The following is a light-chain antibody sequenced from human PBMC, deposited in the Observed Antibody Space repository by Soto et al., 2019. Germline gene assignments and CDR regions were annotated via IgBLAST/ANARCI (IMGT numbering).Light chain of an antibody. J-gene: IGKJ3*01. Sequence: EIVMTQSPATLSVSPGERATLSCRASQSVSSNLAWYQQKPGQAPRLLIYGASTRATGIPARFSGSGSGTESTLTISSLKSEDFAVYYCQQYNNWPRVFGPGTKVDIK. V-gene: IGKV3-15*01. CDR3: QQYNNWPRV. CDR1: QSVSSN. CDR2: GAS.